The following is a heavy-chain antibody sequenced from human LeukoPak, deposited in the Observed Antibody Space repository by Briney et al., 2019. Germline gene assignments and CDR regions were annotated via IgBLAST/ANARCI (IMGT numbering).Heavy chain of an antibody. V-gene: IGHV4-39*07. CDR3: ARVGHWGSADP. CDR1: GGSISNSYYF. D-gene: IGHD7-27*01. CDR2: MYYSGNT. J-gene: IGHJ5*02. Sequence: PSETLSLTCTVSGGSISNSYYFWAWIRHPPGKALEWIGSMYYSGNTYYNASLKSRVTISADTSQNQLFLKLDSVTAADTAVFYCARVGHWGSADPWGQGTLVIVSS.